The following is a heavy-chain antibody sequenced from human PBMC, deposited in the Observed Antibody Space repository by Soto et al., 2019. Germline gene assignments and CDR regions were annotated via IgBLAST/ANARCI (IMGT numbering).Heavy chain of an antibody. CDR1: GGSISSSSYY. D-gene: IGHD1-26*01. Sequence: SETQSLTYTVAGGSISSSSYYWGWIRQPPGKGLEWIGSIYYSGSTYYNPSLKSRVTISVDTSKNQFSLKLSSVTAADTAVYYCASQCLNWELLTYYYYGMDVWGQGTTVTVSS. CDR2: IYYSGST. V-gene: IGHV4-39*01. CDR3: ASQCLNWELLTYYYYGMDV. J-gene: IGHJ6*02.